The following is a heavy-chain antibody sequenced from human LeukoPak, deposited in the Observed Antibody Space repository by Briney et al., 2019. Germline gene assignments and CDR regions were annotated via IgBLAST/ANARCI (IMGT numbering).Heavy chain of an antibody. CDR2: IIPIFGTA. CDR3: AEGHSYGDAFDI. Sequence: SVKVSCKASGGTFSSYAISWVRQAPGQGLEWMGGIIPIFGTANYAQKFQGRVTITADKSTGTAYMELSSLRSEDTAVYYCAEGHSYGDAFDIWGQGTMVTVSS. J-gene: IGHJ3*02. V-gene: IGHV1-69*06. D-gene: IGHD5-18*01. CDR1: GGTFSSYA.